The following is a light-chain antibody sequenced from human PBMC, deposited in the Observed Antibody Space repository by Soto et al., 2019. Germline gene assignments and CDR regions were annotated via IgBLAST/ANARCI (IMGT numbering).Light chain of an antibody. J-gene: IGKJ1*01. V-gene: IGKV1-5*03. Sequence: DTQMTQSPSTLSASVGDRVTITCRASQSISSWLAWYQQRPGRAPQLLIYKPPTLKSGVPSRLSGGGSGTEFTLTISGLQPGQQYDTPFPTFGQGTKVEI. CDR2: KPP. CDR3: PT. CDR1: QSISSW.